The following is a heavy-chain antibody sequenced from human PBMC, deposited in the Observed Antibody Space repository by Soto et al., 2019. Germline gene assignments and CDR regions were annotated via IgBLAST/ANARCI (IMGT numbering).Heavy chain of an antibody. V-gene: IGHV3-48*02. CDR1: GFTFSSYS. J-gene: IGHJ3*02. CDR3: ARARHNCNQPFDAFDI. CDR2: ISSSSSTI. D-gene: IGHD1-20*01. Sequence: GGSLRLSCAASGFTFSSYSTNWVRQAPGKGLEWVSYISSSSSTIYYADSVKGRFTISRDNAKNSLYLQMNSLRDEDTAVYYCARARHNCNQPFDAFDIWGQGTMVTVSS.